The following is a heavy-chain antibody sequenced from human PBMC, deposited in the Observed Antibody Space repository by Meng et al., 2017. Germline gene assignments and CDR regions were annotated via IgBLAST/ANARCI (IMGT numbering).Heavy chain of an antibody. D-gene: IGHD4-17*01. J-gene: IGHJ4*02. CDR3: ARDLMTTDI. Sequence: GSLRLSCTVSGYSISSGYYWGWIRQPPGKGLERIGSIYHSGSTYYNPSLKSRVTISVDTSKNQFSLKLSSVTAADTAVYYCARDLMTTDIWGQGTLVTVSS. CDR2: IYHSGST. CDR1: GYSISSGYY. V-gene: IGHV4-38-2*02.